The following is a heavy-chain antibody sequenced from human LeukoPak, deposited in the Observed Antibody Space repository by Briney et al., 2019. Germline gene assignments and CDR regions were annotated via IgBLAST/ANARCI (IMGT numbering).Heavy chain of an antibody. V-gene: IGHV4-61*02. CDR1: GGSISSGSYY. Sequence: SQTLSLTCTVSGGSISSGSYYWSWIRQPAGKGLEWIGRIYTSGSTNYNPSLKSRVTISVDTSKNQFSLKLSSVTAADTAVYYCARECPHFDYWGQGTLVTVSS. CDR2: IYTSGST. J-gene: IGHJ4*02. CDR3: ARECPHFDY.